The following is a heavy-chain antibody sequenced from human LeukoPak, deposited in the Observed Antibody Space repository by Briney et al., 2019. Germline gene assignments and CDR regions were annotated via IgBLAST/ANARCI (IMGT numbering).Heavy chain of an antibody. D-gene: IGHD2-15*01. CDR3: ARHVLGYCSGGSCYGDYNYYGMDV. J-gene: IGHJ6*02. CDR2: IYYSGST. Sequence: SETLSLTCTVSGGSISSYYWSWIRQPPGKGLEWIGYIYYSGSTNYNPSLRSRVTISVDTSKNQFSLKLSSVTAADTAVYYCARHVLGYCSGGSCYGDYNYYGMDVWGQGTTVTVSS. CDR1: GGSISSYY. V-gene: IGHV4-59*08.